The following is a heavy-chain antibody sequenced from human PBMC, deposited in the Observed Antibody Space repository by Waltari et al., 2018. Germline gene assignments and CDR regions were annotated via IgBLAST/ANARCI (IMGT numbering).Heavy chain of an antibody. CDR3: ARGNYDFWSGNNWFDP. CDR1: GFTCSSYS. D-gene: IGHD3-3*01. Sequence: EVQLVVSWGGLVQPGGSLRLSWAASGFTCSSYSMTWVRPAPGKGLEWVSYISSSSSTIYYADSVKGRFTISRDNAKNSLYLQMNSLRAEDTAVYYCARGNYDFWSGNNWFDPWGQGTLVTVSS. J-gene: IGHJ5*02. CDR2: ISSSSSTI. V-gene: IGHV3-48*04.